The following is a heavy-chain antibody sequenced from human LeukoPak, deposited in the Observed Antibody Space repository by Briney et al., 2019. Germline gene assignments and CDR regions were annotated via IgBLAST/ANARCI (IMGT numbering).Heavy chain of an antibody. Sequence: GGSLRLSCAASGFTFSSYSMNWVRQAPGKGLEWVSYISSSSSTIYYADSVKGRFTISRDNAKNTLYLQMNSLRAEDTAVYYCARDASLDDFWSGSIYNWFDSWGQGTLVTVSS. CDR3: ARDASLDDFWSGSIYNWFDS. CDR2: ISSSSSTI. V-gene: IGHV3-48*04. CDR1: GFTFSSYS. D-gene: IGHD3-3*01. J-gene: IGHJ5*01.